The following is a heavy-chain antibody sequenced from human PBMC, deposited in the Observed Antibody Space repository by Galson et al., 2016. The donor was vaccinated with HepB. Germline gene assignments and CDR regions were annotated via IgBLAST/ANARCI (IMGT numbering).Heavy chain of an antibody. V-gene: IGHV4-59*01. CDR1: GGSINYYY. Sequence: SETLSLTCTVSGGSINYYYWSWLRLPPGKGLEWIGYVYYRGSTNYNPSLKSRVTMSVDTSNNQFSLRLSSVSAADTAVYYCARDRGYRDSRGYDYGLFDYWGQGTLVTVSS. D-gene: IGHD3-22*01. CDR2: VYYRGST. J-gene: IGHJ4*02. CDR3: ARDRGYRDSRGYDYGLFDY.